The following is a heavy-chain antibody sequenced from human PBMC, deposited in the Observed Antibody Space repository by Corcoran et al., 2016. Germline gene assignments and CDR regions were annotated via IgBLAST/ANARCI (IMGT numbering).Heavy chain of an antibody. V-gene: IGHV3-7*01. D-gene: IGHD6-13*01. CDR3: ARVRSSWYSHPPFDP. CDR1: GFTFSSYW. Sequence: EVQLVESGGGLVQPGGSLRLSCAASGFTFSSYWMSWVRQAPGKGLEWVASIKQDGSEKYYMDSVKGRFTISRDNAKNSVYLQMNSLRAEDTAVYYCARVRSSWYSHPPFDPWGLGTLVTVSS. J-gene: IGHJ5*02. CDR2: IKQDGSEK.